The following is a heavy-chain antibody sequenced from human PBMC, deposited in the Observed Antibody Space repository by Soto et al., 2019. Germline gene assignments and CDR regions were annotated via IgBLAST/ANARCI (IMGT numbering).Heavy chain of an antibody. Sequence: QVQLQESGPGLVKPSDTLSLTCAVSGYSITSSNWWGLIRQPPGKGLEWIGYIYYSGSTYYNPSLKIRVTMSVDTSKNLFSLKLSSVTAVDTAVYYCARRAVAITSVGYFDYWGQGTLVTVSS. CDR3: ARRAVAITSVGYFDY. D-gene: IGHD3-22*01. V-gene: IGHV4-28*01. CDR2: IYYSGST. CDR1: GYSITSSNW. J-gene: IGHJ4*02.